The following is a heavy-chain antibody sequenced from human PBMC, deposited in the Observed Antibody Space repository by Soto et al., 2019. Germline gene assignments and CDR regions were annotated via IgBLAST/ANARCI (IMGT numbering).Heavy chain of an antibody. D-gene: IGHD3-22*01. J-gene: IGHJ3*02. CDR3: ARNYDSTAGGAFDI. CDR1: GFTVSSNY. Sequence: PVGSLRLSCAASGFTVSSNYMSWVHQAPGKGLEWVSVIYSGGSTYYADSVKGRFTISRDNSKNTLYLQMNSLRAEDTAVYYCARNYDSTAGGAFDIWGQGTMVTVSS. CDR2: IYSGGST. V-gene: IGHV3-53*01.